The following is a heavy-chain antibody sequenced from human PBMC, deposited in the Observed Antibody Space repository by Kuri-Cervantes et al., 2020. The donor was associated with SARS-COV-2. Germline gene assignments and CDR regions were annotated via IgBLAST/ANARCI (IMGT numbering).Heavy chain of an antibody. Sequence: SETLSLTCTVSGGSISSHYWSWIRQPPGKGLEWIGYIYYSGNTNYNPSLKSRVTISVDTSSKQFSLHLGSVTAADTAVYYCARAYGFLRYIYYMDVWGRGTTVTVSS. J-gene: IGHJ6*03. CDR2: IYYSGNT. V-gene: IGHV4-59*11. CDR1: GGSISSHY. D-gene: IGHD4-17*01. CDR3: ARAYGFLRYIYYMDV.